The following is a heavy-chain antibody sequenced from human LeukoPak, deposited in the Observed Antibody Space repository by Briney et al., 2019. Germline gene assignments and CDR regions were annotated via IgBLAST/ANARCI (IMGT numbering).Heavy chain of an antibody. CDR1: GFTFSNYW. V-gene: IGHV3-7*01. CDR2: IKEHGNEK. Sequence: GGSLRLSCAASGFTFSNYWVTWVRQAPGKGLEWVANIKEHGNEKYYVDSVKGRFTISRDNAKNSVYLEMNGLRAEDTAVYYCARPDLSNTWYFFKHWGQGTLVTVSS. J-gene: IGHJ4*02. CDR3: ARPDLSNTWYFFKH. D-gene: IGHD6-13*01.